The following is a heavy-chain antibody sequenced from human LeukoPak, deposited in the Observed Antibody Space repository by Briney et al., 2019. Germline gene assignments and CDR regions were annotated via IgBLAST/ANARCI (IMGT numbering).Heavy chain of an antibody. CDR1: GFTFSSYA. D-gene: IGHD3-22*01. CDR3: ARDGNDYDSSGYYDY. V-gene: IGHV3-30-3*01. CDR2: ISYDGSNK. J-gene: IGHJ4*02. Sequence: GRSLRLSCAASGFTFSSYAMHWVRQAPGKGLEWVAVISYDGSNKYYADSVKGRFTISRDNSKNTLYLQMNSLRAEDTAVYYCARDGNDYDSSGYYDYWGQGTLVTVSS.